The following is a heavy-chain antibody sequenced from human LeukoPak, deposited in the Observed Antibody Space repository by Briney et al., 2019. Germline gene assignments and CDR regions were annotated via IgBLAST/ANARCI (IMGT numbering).Heavy chain of an antibody. CDR3: AKVSLRMRRWLELEH. CDR2: ISYDGSVT. CDR1: GFTFDDYA. D-gene: IGHD5-18*01. J-gene: IGHJ4*02. V-gene: IGHV3-43*02. Sequence: GGSLRLSCAASGFTFDDYAMHWVRQTPGRGLEWVSLISYDGSVTYYADSVKGRFTISRDNSKNSLFLQMNSLRTEDTALYYCAKVSLRMRRWLELEHWGQGTLVTVSS.